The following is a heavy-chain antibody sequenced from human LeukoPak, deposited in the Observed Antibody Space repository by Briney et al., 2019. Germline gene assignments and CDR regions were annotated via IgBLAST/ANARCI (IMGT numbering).Heavy chain of an antibody. V-gene: IGHV3-7*01. CDR3: ARDWSFDSDDYYLYGFDI. J-gene: IGHJ3*02. Sequence: TGGSLRLSCAASGFSFNSWMSWVRQAPGTGLEWVANIRQDGSERYYADPLKGRFTISRDNAKNSLYLQMNSLRAEDTAMYYCARDWSFDSDDYYLYGFDIWGQGTRVTVSS. CDR1: GFSFNSW. D-gene: IGHD3-22*01. CDR2: IRQDGSER.